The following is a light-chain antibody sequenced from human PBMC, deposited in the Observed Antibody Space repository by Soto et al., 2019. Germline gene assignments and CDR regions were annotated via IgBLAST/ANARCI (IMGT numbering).Light chain of an antibody. Sequence: DIQMTQPPSSLSASVGDRATITYRASQSISSYLNWYQQKPGKAPKLLIYAASSLQSGVPSRFSGSGSGTDFTLTISSLQPEDFATYYCQQSYSTPSWTFGQGTKVDIK. J-gene: IGKJ1*01. V-gene: IGKV1-39*01. CDR2: AAS. CDR1: QSISSY. CDR3: QQSYSTPSWT.